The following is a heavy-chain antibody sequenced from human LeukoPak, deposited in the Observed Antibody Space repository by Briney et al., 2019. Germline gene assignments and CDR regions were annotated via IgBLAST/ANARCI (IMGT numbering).Heavy chain of an antibody. CDR3: TTSVRTSSWDFDY. D-gene: IGHD2-2*01. V-gene: IGHV3-73*01. CDR2: IRDKANNYAT. J-gene: IGHJ4*02. CDR1: GFAFSASA. Sequence: GGSLRLSCVASGFAFSASAVRWVRQTSAKGLEWVGRIRDKANNYATSYAASVRGRFTISRDDSEDTAYLQMISLKIEDTAIYYCTTSVRTSSWDFDYWGQGSLVTVSS.